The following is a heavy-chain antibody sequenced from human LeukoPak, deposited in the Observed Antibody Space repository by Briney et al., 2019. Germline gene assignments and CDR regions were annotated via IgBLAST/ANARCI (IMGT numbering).Heavy chain of an antibody. CDR2: IKQDGSEK. Sequence: AGSLSLSCAASGFTFSSYWRSWVRQAPGKGLEWVANIKQDGSEKYYVDSVKGRFTISRDNAKNSLYLQMNSLRAEDTAVYYCASLGAGSYRFDPWGQGTLVTVSS. J-gene: IGHJ5*02. V-gene: IGHV3-7*03. D-gene: IGHD3-10*01. CDR1: GFTFSSYW. CDR3: ASLGAGSYRFDP.